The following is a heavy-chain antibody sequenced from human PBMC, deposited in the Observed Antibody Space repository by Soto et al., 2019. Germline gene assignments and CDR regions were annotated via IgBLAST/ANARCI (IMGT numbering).Heavy chain of an antibody. D-gene: IGHD6-19*01. CDR3: ATAIAVAAPHWFDP. CDR2: FDPEDGET. Sequence: ASVKVSCKVSGYTLTELSMHWVRQAPGKGLEWMGGFDPEDGETIYAQKFQGRVTMTEDTSTDTAYMELSSLRSEDTAVYYCATAIAVAAPHWFDPWGQGTLVTVSS. CDR1: GYTLTELS. J-gene: IGHJ5*02. V-gene: IGHV1-24*01.